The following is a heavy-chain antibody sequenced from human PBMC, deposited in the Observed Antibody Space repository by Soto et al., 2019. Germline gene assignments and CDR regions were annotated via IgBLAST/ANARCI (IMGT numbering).Heavy chain of an antibody. V-gene: IGHV3-66*01. CDR3: ARDKLRGFSNWFDP. D-gene: IGHD3-10*01. CDR1: GFTVSSNY. Sequence: GGSLRLSCAASGFTVSSNYMTWVRQAPGKGLEWVSVIYSGGSTHYADSVKGRFTISRDNSENTLYLQMNSLRAEDTAVYYCARDKLRGFSNWFDPWGQGTLVTVSS. J-gene: IGHJ5*02. CDR2: IYSGGST.